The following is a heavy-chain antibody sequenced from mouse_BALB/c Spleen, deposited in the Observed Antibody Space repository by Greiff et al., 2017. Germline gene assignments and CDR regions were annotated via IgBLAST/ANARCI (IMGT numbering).Heavy chain of an antibody. CDR1: GFSLTSYG. V-gene: IGHV2-9*02. J-gene: IGHJ2*01. Sequence: VQLQESGPGLVAPSQSLSITCTVSGFSLTSYGVHWVRQPPGKGLEWLGVIWAGGSTNYNSALMSRLSISKDNSKSQVFLKMNSLQANDTAIYYCARDYYGSSLDYWGQGTTLTVSS. CDR3: ARDYYGSSLDY. D-gene: IGHD1-1*01. CDR2: IWAGGST.